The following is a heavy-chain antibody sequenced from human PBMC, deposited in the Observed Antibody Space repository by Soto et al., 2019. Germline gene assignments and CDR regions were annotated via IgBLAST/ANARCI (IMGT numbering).Heavy chain of an antibody. CDR3: VRGGRGAFDL. Sequence: EVQLVESEGGLVQPGGSLRLSCAASGFTFSYYWMHWVRQAPGQGLVWVSRIHSDGSSTTYVDSVKGRFTISRDNAKNTLYLQMNSLRAGETAVYYCVRGGRGAFDLWVQGTMVTVS. CDR2: IHSDGSST. CDR1: GFTFSYYW. J-gene: IGHJ3*01. D-gene: IGHD3-10*01. V-gene: IGHV3-74*01.